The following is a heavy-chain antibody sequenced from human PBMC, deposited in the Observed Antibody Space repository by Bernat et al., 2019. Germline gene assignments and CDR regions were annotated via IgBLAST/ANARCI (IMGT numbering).Heavy chain of an antibody. CDR3: ARRVPMGAGGRGYAFDI. D-gene: IGHD1-26*01. CDR2: IYYSGST. J-gene: IGHJ3*02. V-gene: IGHV4-39*01. Sequence: QLQLQESGPGLVKPSETLSLTCTVSGGSISSSSYYWGWIRQPPGKGLEWIGSIYYSGSTYYNPSLKSRVTISVDTSKNQFSLKLSSVTAADTAVYYCARRVPMGAGGRGYAFDIWGQGTMVTVSS. CDR1: GGSISSSSYY.